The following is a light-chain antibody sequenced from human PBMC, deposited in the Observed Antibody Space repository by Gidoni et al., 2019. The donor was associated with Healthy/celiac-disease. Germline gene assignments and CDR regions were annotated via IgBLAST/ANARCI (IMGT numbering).Light chain of an antibody. CDR3: QQYDNIPLT. V-gene: IGKV1-33*01. CDR2: DAS. Sequence: IQKTDAPSSLSAAVGDRVTITCQASQDISNYLNWYQQKPGKAPKLLIYDASNLKTGVPSRFSGSGSGTDFTFTISSLQPEDIATYYCQQYDNIPLTFGPGTKVDIK. CDR1: QDISNY. J-gene: IGKJ3*01.